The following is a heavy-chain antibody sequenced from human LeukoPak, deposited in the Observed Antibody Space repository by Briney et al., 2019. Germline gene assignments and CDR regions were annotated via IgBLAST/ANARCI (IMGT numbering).Heavy chain of an antibody. CDR2: IIPIFGTA. Sequence: SVKVSCKASGGTFSSYAISWVRQAPGQGLEWMGRIIPIFGTANYAQKFQGRVTITTDESTSTAYIELSSLRSEDTAVYYCAREKNRGYYFDYWGQGTLVTVSP. J-gene: IGHJ4*02. CDR3: AREKNRGYYFDY. V-gene: IGHV1-69*05. D-gene: IGHD7-27*01. CDR1: GGTFSSYA.